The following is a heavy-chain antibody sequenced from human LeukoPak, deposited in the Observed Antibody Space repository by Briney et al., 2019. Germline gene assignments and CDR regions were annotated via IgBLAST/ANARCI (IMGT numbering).Heavy chain of an antibody. Sequence: KVSCKASGYTFTSYDFNWVRQATGQRPEWMGWMSPNSGDTGYAQKFQDRVTMTRNTSISTAYMELSSLRSDDTAVYYCARGPPNWGYDYWGPGTLVTVSS. V-gene: IGHV1-8*01. CDR3: ARGPPNWGYDY. J-gene: IGHJ4*02. CDR1: GYTFTSYD. D-gene: IGHD7-27*01. CDR2: MSPNSGDT.